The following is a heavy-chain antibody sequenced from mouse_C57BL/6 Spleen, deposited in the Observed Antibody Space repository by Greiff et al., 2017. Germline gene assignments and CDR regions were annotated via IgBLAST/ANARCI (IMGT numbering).Heavy chain of an antibody. Sequence: VQLQQPGAELVMPGASVKLSCKASGYTFTSYWMHWVKQRPGQGLEWIGEIDPSDSYTNYKQKFKGKSTLTVDKSSSTDYMQLSSLTSEDSAVYYCARAGDYYSSSPYYFDYWGQGTTLTVSS. D-gene: IGHD1-1*01. CDR3: ARAGDYYSSSPYYFDY. J-gene: IGHJ2*01. V-gene: IGHV1-69*01. CDR2: IDPSDSYT. CDR1: GYTFTSYW.